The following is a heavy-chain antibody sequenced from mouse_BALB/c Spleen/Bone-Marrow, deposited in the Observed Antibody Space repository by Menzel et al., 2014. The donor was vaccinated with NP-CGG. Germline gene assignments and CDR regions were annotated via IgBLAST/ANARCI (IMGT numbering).Heavy chain of an antibody. J-gene: IGHJ2*01. CDR3: ARTAYFDY. CDR2: FYPGGGYT. Sequence: LVESGAELVRPGTSVKISCKASGYTFTNYWLGWIKPRPGHGLEWIGDFYPGGGYTNYNEEFKGKATLTADASSSTAYMQLSSLTSEDSAVYFCARTAYFDYWGQGTTLTVSS. CDR1: GYTFTNYW. V-gene: IGHV1-63*02.